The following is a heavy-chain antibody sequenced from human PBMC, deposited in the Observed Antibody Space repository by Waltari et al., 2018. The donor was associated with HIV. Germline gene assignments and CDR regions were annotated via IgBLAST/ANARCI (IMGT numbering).Heavy chain of an antibody. V-gene: IGHV4-38-2*02. CDR2: IYHSGST. CDR1: GYSISSGYY. CDR3: ARVVSGYERGWRNWFDP. J-gene: IGHJ5*02. Sequence: QVQLQESGPGLVKPSETLSLTCTVSGYSISSGYYWGWIRQPPGKGLEWIGSIYHSGSTYYNPSLKSRVTISVDTSKNQFSLKLSSVTAADTAVYYCARVVSGYERGWRNWFDPWGQGTLVTVSS. D-gene: IGHD5-12*01.